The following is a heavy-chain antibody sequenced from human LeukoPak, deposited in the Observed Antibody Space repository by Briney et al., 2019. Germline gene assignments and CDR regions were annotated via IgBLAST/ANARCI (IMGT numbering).Heavy chain of an antibody. CDR1: VGSISSSSYY. V-gene: IGHV4-39*01. Sequence: PSETLSLTCSVSVGSISSSSYYWNWIRQPPGKGLGWIGSIYHSGSTYYNPSLKSRVTISVDTSKNQFSLKLSSVTAADTAVYYCDIWGQGTMVTVSS. CDR2: IYHSGST. J-gene: IGHJ3*02. CDR3: DI.